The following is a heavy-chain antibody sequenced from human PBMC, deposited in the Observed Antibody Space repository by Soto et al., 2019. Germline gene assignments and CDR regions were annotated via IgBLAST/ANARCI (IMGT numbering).Heavy chain of an antibody. CDR2: ISYDGSGK. V-gene: IGHV3-30*18. D-gene: IGHD3-16*02. CDR1: GFTFNFYA. Sequence: QVQLVESGGGVVQPGRSLRLSCTASGFTFNFYAMHWVRQAPGKGLEWVAVISYDGSGKYYADSVRGRFTISRDNSKNTLNLQMNSLRADDTAVYYCAKGLGELSPESYDYWGQGTLITVSS. J-gene: IGHJ4*02. CDR3: AKGLGELSPESYDY.